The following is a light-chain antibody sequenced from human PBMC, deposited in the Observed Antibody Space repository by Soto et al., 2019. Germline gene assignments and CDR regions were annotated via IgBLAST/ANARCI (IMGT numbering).Light chain of an antibody. CDR3: ATWDDSLSGR. CDR1: SSNIGINY. V-gene: IGLV1-47*01. CDR2: RNN. Sequence: QSVLTQPPSASGTPGQRVTISCSGSSSNIGINYVYWYQQLPGTAPKLLIYRNNQRPSGVPDRFSGSKSGTSASLAISGLRSEDEADYYCATWDDSLSGRFGGGTKVTVL. J-gene: IGLJ2*01.